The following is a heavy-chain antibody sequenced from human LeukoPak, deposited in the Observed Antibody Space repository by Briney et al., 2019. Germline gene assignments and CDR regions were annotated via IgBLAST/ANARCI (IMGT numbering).Heavy chain of an antibody. CDR3: ATYGDRSPGEDYFDY. Sequence: GGSLRLSCAASGFTVSTNYMTWIRQAPGKGLEWVSVMYTLGNTNYADSVRGRFTISRDNSKNTLYLQMNSLRAEDTAVYYCATYGDRSPGEDYFDYWGQGTLVTVSS. J-gene: IGHJ4*02. CDR1: GFTVSTNY. V-gene: IGHV3-66*01. D-gene: IGHD4-17*01. CDR2: MYTLGNT.